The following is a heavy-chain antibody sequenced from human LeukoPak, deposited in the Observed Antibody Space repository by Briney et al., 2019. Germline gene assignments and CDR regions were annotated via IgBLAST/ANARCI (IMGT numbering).Heavy chain of an antibody. Sequence: ASVKVSCKASGYTFTGYYMHWVRQAPGQGLEWMGWINPNSGGTNYARKFQGRVTMTRDTSISTAYMELSRLRSDDTAVYYCARDYDVLTAYPPTQLFDPWGQGTLVTVSS. CDR1: GYTFTGYY. D-gene: IGHD3-9*01. CDR3: ARDYDVLTAYPPTQLFDP. CDR2: INPNSGGT. V-gene: IGHV1-2*02. J-gene: IGHJ5*02.